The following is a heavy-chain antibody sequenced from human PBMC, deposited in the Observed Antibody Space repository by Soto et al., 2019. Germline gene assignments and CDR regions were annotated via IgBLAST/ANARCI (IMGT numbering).Heavy chain of an antibody. CDR3: AGEPANAKKEWVDF. Sequence: ASVKVSCKASGYTFSGYYIHWVRQAPEQGLEWMGWINPNSGGTKYAPKFQGGVTMTRDTSITTAYMELSRLRSGDTAVYYCAGEPANAKKEWVDFWGQGTLVTVS. CDR2: INPNSGGT. CDR1: GYTFSGYY. D-gene: IGHD3-3*01. J-gene: IGHJ4*02. V-gene: IGHV1-2*02.